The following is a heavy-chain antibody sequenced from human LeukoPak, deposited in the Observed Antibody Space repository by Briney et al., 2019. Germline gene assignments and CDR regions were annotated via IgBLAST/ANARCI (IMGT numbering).Heavy chain of an antibody. J-gene: IGHJ4*02. V-gene: IGHV3-48*01. CDR2: ISISGSTM. D-gene: IGHD3-3*01. Sequence: PGGSLRLSCAASGFTFFTHPMNWVRQAPGKGLEWVSYISISGSTMYYADSVKGRFTISRDNAKNSLYLQMNSLRAEDTAVYYCARDEYQYYDFWSGYNYWGQGTLVTVSS. CDR3: ARDEYQYYDFWSGYNY. CDR1: GFTFFTHP.